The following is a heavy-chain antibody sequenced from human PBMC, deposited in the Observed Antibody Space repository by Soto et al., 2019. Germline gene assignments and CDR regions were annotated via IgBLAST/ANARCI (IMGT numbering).Heavy chain of an antibody. CDR1: GYTFTSYY. J-gene: IGHJ6*02. V-gene: IGHV1-46*01. CDR3: ARDGGNSTRSAYMIVVLRGYYYGMDV. CDR2: INPSGGST. D-gene: IGHD3-22*01. Sequence: ASVKVSCKASGYTFTSYYMHWVRQAPGQGLEWMGIINPSGGSTSYAQKFQGRVTMTRDTSTSTVYMELSSLRSEGTAVYYCARDGGNSTRSAYMIVVLRGYYYGMDVWGQGTTVTVSS.